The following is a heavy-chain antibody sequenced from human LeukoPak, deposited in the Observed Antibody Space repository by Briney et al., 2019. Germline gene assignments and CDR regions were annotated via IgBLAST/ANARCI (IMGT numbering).Heavy chain of an antibody. D-gene: IGHD2-21*02. CDR3: ARDPSNCGGDCYHFDY. CDR2: INHSGST. CDR1: GGSFSGYY. Sequence: SETLSLTCAIYGGSFSGYYWSWIRQPPGKGLEWIGEINHSGSTNYNPSLKSRVTISVDKSKNQVSLKLSSVTAADTAVYYCARDPSNCGGDCYHFDYWGQGTLVTVSS. V-gene: IGHV4-34*01. J-gene: IGHJ4*02.